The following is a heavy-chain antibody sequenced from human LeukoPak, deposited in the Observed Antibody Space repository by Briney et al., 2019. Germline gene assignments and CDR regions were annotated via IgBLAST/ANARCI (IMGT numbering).Heavy chain of an antibody. CDR3: ARVGGGSSWFGHFDY. CDR2: ISYDGSDK. J-gene: IGHJ4*02. D-gene: IGHD6-13*01. V-gene: IGHV3-30*19. CDR1: GFTFSSYG. Sequence: GGSLRLSCAASGFTFSSYGMHWVRQAPGKGLEWVAVISYDGSDKSYADSVKGRVTISRDNSKNTLYLLMNTLRAEDTAVYYCARVGGGSSWFGHFDYWGQGTLVTVSS.